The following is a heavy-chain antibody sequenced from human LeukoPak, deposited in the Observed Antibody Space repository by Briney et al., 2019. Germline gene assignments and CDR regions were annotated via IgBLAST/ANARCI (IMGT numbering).Heavy chain of an antibody. V-gene: IGHV3-23*01. CDR3: AKSPPDNYHYYYGMDV. J-gene: IGHJ6*02. CDR1: GFTFSNYA. Sequence: GSLRLSCAASGFTFSNYAMTWVRQAPGKGLEWVSAISGSGDSTYYADSVKGRFTISRDNSKNTLYLQMSSLRAEDTAVYHCAKSPPDNYHYYYGMDVWGQGTTVTVSS. D-gene: IGHD3-10*01. CDR2: ISGSGDST.